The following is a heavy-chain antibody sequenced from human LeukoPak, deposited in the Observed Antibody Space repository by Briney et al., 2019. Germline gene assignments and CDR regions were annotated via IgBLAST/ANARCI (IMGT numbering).Heavy chain of an antibody. CDR1: GDSIRNGDFY. Sequence: SETLSLTCTVSGDSIRNGDFYWNWIRHPPGKGLEWIGFIYDTGAYSNPSLRSRVTISQDTSKNQFSLKLSSVTAADTAVYYCARDGDNRGATRDWGQGTLVTVSS. D-gene: IGHD1-26*01. CDR3: ARDGDNRGATRD. CDR2: IYDTGA. V-gene: IGHV4-30-4*02. J-gene: IGHJ4*02.